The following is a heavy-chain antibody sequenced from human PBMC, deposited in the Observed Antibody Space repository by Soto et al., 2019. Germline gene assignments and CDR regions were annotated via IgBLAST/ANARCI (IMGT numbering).Heavy chain of an antibody. CDR3: ASGYSSSWPHYYLDY. D-gene: IGHD6-13*01. J-gene: IGHJ4*02. V-gene: IGHV3-66*01. CDR2: IYGGGRT. CDR1: GFTVSSNY. Sequence: PGGSLRLSCAASGFTVSSNYMSWVRQAPGKGLEWVSVIYGGGRTYYADSVKGRFTISRDNSKNTLYLQMNSLRAEDTAVYHCASGYSSSWPHYYLDYWGQGTLVTLSS.